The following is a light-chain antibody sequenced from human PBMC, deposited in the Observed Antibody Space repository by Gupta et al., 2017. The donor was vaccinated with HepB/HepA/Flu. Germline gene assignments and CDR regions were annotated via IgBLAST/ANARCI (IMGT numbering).Light chain of an antibody. Sequence: DIQMTQSPSTLSASVGDRVTITCRASQSISYWLAWYQQKPGQAPKLLIYEASILERGDIPRFSGRGSGTEITLNSNNMKTDDCAKSDCQQYRWDLPTLGQGTKMEIK. CDR1: QSISYW. V-gene: IGKV1-5*03. CDR3: QQYRWDLPT. CDR2: EAS. J-gene: IGKJ1*01.